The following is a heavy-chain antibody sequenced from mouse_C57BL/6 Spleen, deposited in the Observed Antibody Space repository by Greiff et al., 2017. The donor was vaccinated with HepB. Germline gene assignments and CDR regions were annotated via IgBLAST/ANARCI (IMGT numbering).Heavy chain of an antibody. V-gene: IGHV1-55*01. Sequence: QVHVQQPGAELVKPGASVKMSCKASGYTFTSYWITWVKQRPGQGLEWIGDIYPGSGSTNYNEKFKSKATMTVDTSSSTAYMQLSSLTSEDSAVYYGAREGKRYYGYGRDCFDYWGQGTTLTVSS. CDR3: AREGKRYYGYGRDCFDY. J-gene: IGHJ2*01. CDR1: GYTFTSYW. D-gene: IGHD2-2*01. CDR2: IYPGSGST.